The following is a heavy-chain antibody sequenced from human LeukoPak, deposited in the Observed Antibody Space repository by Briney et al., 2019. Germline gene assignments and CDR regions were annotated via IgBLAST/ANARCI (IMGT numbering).Heavy chain of an antibody. V-gene: IGHV1-8*03. CDR3: AREGMTTDAFDI. CDR2: KNPNSGNT. Sequence: SVKVSCKASGHTFTSYDINWVRQATGQGLEWMGWKNPNSGNTGYAQKFQGRVTITRNTSISTAYMELSSLRSEDTAVYYCAREGMTTDAFDIWGQGTMVTVSS. J-gene: IGHJ3*02. D-gene: IGHD4-11*01. CDR1: GHTFTSYD.